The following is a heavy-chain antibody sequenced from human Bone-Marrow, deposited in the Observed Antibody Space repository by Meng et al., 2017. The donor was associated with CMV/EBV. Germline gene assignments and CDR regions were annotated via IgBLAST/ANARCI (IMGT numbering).Heavy chain of an antibody. CDR3: ARWSGAKCCNWFDP. J-gene: IGHJ5*02. CDR2: ISYDGSNK. V-gene: IGHV3-30-3*01. CDR1: GFTFSSYA. D-gene: IGHD3-10*01. Sequence: GGSLRLSCAASGFTFSSYAMHWVRQAPGKGLEWVAVISYDGSNKYYADSVKGRFTISRDNAKNSLYLQMNSLRAEDTAVYYCARWSGAKCCNWFDPWGQGTLVTVSS.